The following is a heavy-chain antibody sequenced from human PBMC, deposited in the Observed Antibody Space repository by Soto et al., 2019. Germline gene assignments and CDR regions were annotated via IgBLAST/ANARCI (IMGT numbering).Heavy chain of an antibody. CDR1: GASITTYY. J-gene: IGHJ4*02. CDR2: IYYSDHI. V-gene: IGHV4-59*08. Sequence: QVQLQESGPGLVKPSETLSLTCNVSGASITTYYWSWIRQPPGKGLEWIGYIYYSDHINYNPSLKSRVTISVDTSKNQFSLKLSSVTAADTAVYYCARHGATNWGGFFVSWGLGTLVSVSS. CDR3: ARHGATNWGGFFVS. D-gene: IGHD7-27*01.